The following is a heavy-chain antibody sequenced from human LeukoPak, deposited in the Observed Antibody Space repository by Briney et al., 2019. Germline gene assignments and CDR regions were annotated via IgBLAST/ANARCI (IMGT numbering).Heavy chain of an antibody. J-gene: IGHJ4*02. CDR3: AKDSHDYGGDLDY. CDR2: ISGTGGRT. D-gene: IGHD4-23*01. CDR1: GFTFSSYA. V-gene: IGHV3-23*01. Sequence: PEGSLRLSCAASGFTFSSYAMSWVRQAPGKGLEWVSAISGTGGRTYYADSVKGRLTISRDNSKNTLFLQMNSLRAEDTAVYYCAKDSHDYGGDLDYWGQGTLVTVSS.